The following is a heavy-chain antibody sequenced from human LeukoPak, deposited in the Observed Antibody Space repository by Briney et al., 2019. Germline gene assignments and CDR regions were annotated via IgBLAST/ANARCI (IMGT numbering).Heavy chain of an antibody. V-gene: IGHV3-30*04. D-gene: IGHD6-19*01. CDR3: ARGYSSGWYGDWFDP. Sequence: GGSLRLSCAASGFTFSSYAMHWVRQAPGKGLEWVAVISYDGSNKYYADSVKGRFTISRDNSKNTLYLQMNSLRAEDTAVYYRARGYSSGWYGDWFDPWGQGTLVTVSS. CDR2: ISYDGSNK. J-gene: IGHJ5*02. CDR1: GFTFSSYA.